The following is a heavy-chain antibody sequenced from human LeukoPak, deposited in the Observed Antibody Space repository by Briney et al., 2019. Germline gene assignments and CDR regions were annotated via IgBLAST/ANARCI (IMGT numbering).Heavy chain of an antibody. V-gene: IGHV3-11*01. CDR2: ISSSGSTI. CDR1: GFTFSDYY. J-gene: IGHJ4*02. D-gene: IGHD3-16*02. CDR3: ARTNYDYVWGSYRSFLHLDY. Sequence: PGGSLRLSCAASGFTFSDYYMSWIRQAPGKGLEWVSYISSSGSTIYYADSVKGRFTISRDNAKNSLYLQMNSLRAEDTAVYYCARTNYDYVWGSYRSFLHLDYWGQGTLVTVSS.